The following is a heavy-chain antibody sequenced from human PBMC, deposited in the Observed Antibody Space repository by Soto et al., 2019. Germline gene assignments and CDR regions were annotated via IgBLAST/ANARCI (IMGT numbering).Heavy chain of an antibody. D-gene: IGHD2-15*01. CDR2: INHSGST. V-gene: IGHV4-34*01. CDR3: AGRVVVAAAVENNWFDP. Sequence: QVQLQQWGAGLLKPSETLSLTCAVYGGSFSGYYWSWIRQTPGKGLEWIGEINHSGSTNYNPSLKSRVTISVDTSKNQFSLKLSSVTAADTAVYYCAGRVVVAAAVENNWFDPWGQGTLVTVSS. J-gene: IGHJ5*02. CDR1: GGSFSGYY.